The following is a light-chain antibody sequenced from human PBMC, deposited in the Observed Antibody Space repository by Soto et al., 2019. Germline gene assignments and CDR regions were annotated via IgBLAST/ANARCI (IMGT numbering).Light chain of an antibody. CDR1: SSDVGGYNY. CDR2: EVS. CDR3: SSYAGSTVL. Sequence: QSALTQPPSASGSPGQSVTISCTGTSSDVGGYNYVSWYQQHPGKAPKLIIYEVSKRPSGVPDRFSGSKSGNTASLTVSGLQAEDEAHYYCSSYAGSTVLFGGGTKLTVL. V-gene: IGLV2-8*01. J-gene: IGLJ2*01.